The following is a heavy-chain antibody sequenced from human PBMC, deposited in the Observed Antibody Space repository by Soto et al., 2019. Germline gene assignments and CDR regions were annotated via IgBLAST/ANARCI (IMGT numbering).Heavy chain of an antibody. Sequence: SETLSLTCTVSGGSISSGGYYWSWIRQHPGKGLEWIGYIYYSGSTYYNPSLKSRVTISVDTSKNQFSLKLSSVTAADTAVYYCARENYGDYGYYFDYWGQGTLVTVSS. CDR3: ARENYGDYGYYFDY. D-gene: IGHD4-17*01. V-gene: IGHV4-31*03. CDR2: IYYSGST. CDR1: GGSISSGGYY. J-gene: IGHJ4*02.